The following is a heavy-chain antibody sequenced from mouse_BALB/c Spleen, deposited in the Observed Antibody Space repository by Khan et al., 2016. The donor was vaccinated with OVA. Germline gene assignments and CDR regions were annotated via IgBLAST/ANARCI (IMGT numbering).Heavy chain of an antibody. J-gene: IGHJ2*01. D-gene: IGHD2-4*01. V-gene: IGHV3-2*02. CDR1: GYSITSGYG. CDR3: ARAARIKY. Sequence: EVQLQESGPGLVKPSQSLSLTCTATGYSITSGYGWNWIRQFPGNKLEWMGYISYSGSTNYNQTLKSRISITRDKSKNPFFLQLSSVTTEDTASYDCARAARIKYWGQGTTLTVSS. CDR2: ISYSGST.